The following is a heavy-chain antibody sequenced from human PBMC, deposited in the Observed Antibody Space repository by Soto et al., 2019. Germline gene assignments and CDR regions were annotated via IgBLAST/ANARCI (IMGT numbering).Heavy chain of an antibody. Sequence: TGGSLRLSCAASGFTFTSYVMSWVRQAPGKGLEWVAGISGGGSTAFYADSVKGRFTISRDNAKNTLVLQMDSLRAEDTAIYYCAKDSNKYSSSLRGRYFDYWGQGTLVTSPQ. CDR1: GFTFTSYV. D-gene: IGHD3-22*01. CDR2: ISGGGSTA. CDR3: AKDSNKYSSSLRGRYFDY. J-gene: IGHJ4*02. V-gene: IGHV3-23*01.